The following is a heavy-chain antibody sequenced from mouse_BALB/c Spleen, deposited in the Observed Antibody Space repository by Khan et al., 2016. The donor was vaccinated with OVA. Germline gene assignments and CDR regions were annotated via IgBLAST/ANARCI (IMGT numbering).Heavy chain of an antibody. CDR3: ATSYFYGYYFDY. Sequence: EVQLVESGGDLVQPGGSRKLSCAASGFTFSSYGMHWVRQAPEKGLEWVAYISGDSNTIYYADTVKGRFTLSRDNPRNTLFLQMTSLMSEDTAMYYCATSYFYGYYFDYWGPGTTRTVSS. V-gene: IGHV5-17*02. D-gene: IGHD1-1*01. CDR1: GFTFSSYG. J-gene: IGHJ2*01. CDR2: ISGDSNTI.